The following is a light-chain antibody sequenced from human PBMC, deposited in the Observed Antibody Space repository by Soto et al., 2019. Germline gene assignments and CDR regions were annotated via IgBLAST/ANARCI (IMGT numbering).Light chain of an antibody. J-gene: IGLJ2*01. V-gene: IGLV1-40*01. Sequence: QAVLTQPPSVSGAPGQRVTISCTGSSSNIGAGYDVHWYQQLPGTAPKLLIYGNSNRPSGVPDRFSGSKSGTSASLAITGLQAEDEADYYFQSYDSSLSGVVFGGWTKLTVL. CDR1: SSNIGAGYD. CDR3: QSYDSSLSGVV. CDR2: GNS.